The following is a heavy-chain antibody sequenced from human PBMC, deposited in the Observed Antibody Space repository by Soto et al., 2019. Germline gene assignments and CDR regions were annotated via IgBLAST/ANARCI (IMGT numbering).Heavy chain of an antibody. CDR1: VFTFIDHD. CDR2: IRNKANSYTT. Sequence: PGGSLRLSCAASVFTFIDHDMDWVRQAPGKGLEWVGRIRNKANSYTTIYAASVKGRFTFSRDDSKNSLYFQMNSLKTEDTAVYYCTRVVRSTVGQNYFDPWGQGTQVTVSS. V-gene: IGHV3-72*01. J-gene: IGHJ5*02. D-gene: IGHD1-7*01. CDR3: TRVVRSTVGQNYFDP.